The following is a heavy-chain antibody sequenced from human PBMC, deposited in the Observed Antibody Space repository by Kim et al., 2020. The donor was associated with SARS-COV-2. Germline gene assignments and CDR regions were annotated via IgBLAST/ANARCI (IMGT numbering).Heavy chain of an antibody. D-gene: IGHD3-9*01. CDR2: IRSKIYGGTT. CDR3: AVLTGYYFDD. J-gene: IGHJ4*02. V-gene: IGHV3-49*03. Sequence: GSLRLSCTGSGFRFGDYAMSWLRQAPAKGLELVGFIRSKIYGGTTEYAASVKGRFTISRDDSKSIAHLQMNSLKTEDSAVYYCAVLTGYYFDDWGQGTLVTVSS. CDR1: GFRFGDYA.